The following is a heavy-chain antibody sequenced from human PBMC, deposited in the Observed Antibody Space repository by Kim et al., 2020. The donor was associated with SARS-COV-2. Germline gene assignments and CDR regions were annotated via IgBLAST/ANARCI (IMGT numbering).Heavy chain of an antibody. CDR2: IYYSGST. V-gene: IGHV4-59*01. D-gene: IGHD2-15*01. Sequence: SETLSLTCTVSGGSISSYYWSWIRQPPGKGLEWIGYIYYSGSTNYNPSLKSRVTISVDTSKNQFSLKLSSVTAADTAVYYCARARDDCSGGSCYSRYDNWFDPWGQGTLVTVSS. J-gene: IGHJ5*02. CDR1: GGSISSYY. CDR3: ARARDDCSGGSCYSRYDNWFDP.